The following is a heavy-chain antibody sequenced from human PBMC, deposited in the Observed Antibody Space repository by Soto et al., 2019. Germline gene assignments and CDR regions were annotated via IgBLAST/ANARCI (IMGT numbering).Heavy chain of an antibody. J-gene: IGHJ6*02. CDR3: ARGFYGLDV. CDR1: GFTLSGRS. Sequence: PGGSLRLSCSASGFTLSGRSMHWVRQAPGKGLEYVSGVIPVGNNKHSPASVKGRFPFSRNNSKNFLHLHMRILRPEDTAVFYCARGFYGLDVWGQGTTVTVSS. V-gene: IGHV3-64D*08. CDR2: VIPVGNNK.